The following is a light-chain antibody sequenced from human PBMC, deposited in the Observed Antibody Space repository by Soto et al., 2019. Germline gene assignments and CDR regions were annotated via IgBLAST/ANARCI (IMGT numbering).Light chain of an antibody. CDR3: QQYGTSPPIS. V-gene: IGKV3-20*01. CDR2: GAS. Sequence: EIVVTQSPATLSVSPGERATLFCRASQSISSSLARYQQKPGQAPRLLIYGASNRATGIPDRFSGSGSGTDFTLTISRLEPQDFAVYYCQQYGTSPPISCGQGTRL. CDR1: QSISSS. J-gene: IGKJ5*01.